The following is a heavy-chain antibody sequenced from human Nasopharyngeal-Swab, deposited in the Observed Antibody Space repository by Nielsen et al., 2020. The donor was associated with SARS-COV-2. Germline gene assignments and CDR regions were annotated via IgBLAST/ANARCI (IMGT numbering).Heavy chain of an antibody. V-gene: IGHV4-34*01. CDR3: ARVSWNTLDY. J-gene: IGHJ4*02. Sequence: RQAPGKGLEWIGEINHSGSTNYNPSLKSRVTISVDTSKNQFSLKLSSVTAADTAVYYCARVSWNTLDYWGQGTLVTVSS. D-gene: IGHD1/OR15-1a*01. CDR2: INHSGST.